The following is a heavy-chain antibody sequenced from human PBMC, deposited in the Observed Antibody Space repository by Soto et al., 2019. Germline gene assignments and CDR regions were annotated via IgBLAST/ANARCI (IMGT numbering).Heavy chain of an antibody. CDR3: ARDRGFGELLVDY. Sequence: QVQLVESGGGVVQPGRSLRLSCAASGFTFSSYGMHWVRQAPGKGLEWVAVIWYDGSNKYYADSVKGRFTISRDNSKNTLYLQRNSLRAEDTAVYYCARDRGFGELLVDYWGQGTLVTVSS. J-gene: IGHJ4*02. CDR1: GFTFSSYG. CDR2: IWYDGSNK. V-gene: IGHV3-33*01. D-gene: IGHD3-10*01.